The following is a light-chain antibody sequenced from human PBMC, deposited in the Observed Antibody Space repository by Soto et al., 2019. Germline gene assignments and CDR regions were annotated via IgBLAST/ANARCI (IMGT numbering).Light chain of an antibody. Sequence: DFQMTPSPSSLSASVGAGVTITCRASRSIISYLNWYQQKPGKAPKLLIYKASTLKSGVPSRFSGSGSGTEFTLTISTLQPDDFATYYCQHYNSYSETFGQGTKVDIK. CDR2: KAS. J-gene: IGKJ1*01. CDR3: QHYNSYSET. V-gene: IGKV1-5*03. CDR1: RSIISY.